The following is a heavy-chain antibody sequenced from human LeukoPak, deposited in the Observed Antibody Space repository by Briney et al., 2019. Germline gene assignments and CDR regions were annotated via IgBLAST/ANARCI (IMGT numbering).Heavy chain of an antibody. V-gene: IGHV4-34*01. CDR1: GGSFSGYY. CDR2: INHSGST. D-gene: IGHD6-19*01. CDR3: ARDDPGMGAVAGTKDY. Sequence: SETLSLTCAVYGGSFSGYYWSWIRQPPGKGLEWIGEINHSGSTNYNPSLKSRVTISVDTSKNQFSLKLSSVTAADTAVYYCARDDPGMGAVAGTKDYWGQGTLVTVSS. J-gene: IGHJ4*02.